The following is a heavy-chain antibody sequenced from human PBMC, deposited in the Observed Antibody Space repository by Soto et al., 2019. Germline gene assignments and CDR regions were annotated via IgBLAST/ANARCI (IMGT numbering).Heavy chain of an antibody. D-gene: IGHD6-19*01. J-gene: IGHJ4*02. CDR1: GFTFSILA. V-gene: IGHV3-23*01. Sequence: GVSLRLSCAASGFTFSILAMGWVRQAPGKGLEWVSVIDYTGGTTYYTDSVKGRFIISRDNSKKILYLQMNSLRTEDTAIYYCAKDATRTSGWYYFDYWGRGALVTVSS. CDR3: AKDATRTSGWYYFDY. CDR2: IDYTGGTT.